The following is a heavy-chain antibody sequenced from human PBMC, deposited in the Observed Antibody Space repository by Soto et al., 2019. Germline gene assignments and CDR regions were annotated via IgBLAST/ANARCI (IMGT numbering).Heavy chain of an antibody. CDR1: GFTFSSYS. J-gene: IGHJ4*02. Sequence: EVQLVESGGGLVQPGGSLRLSCAASGFTFSSYSMNWVRQAPGKGLEWVSYISSSSSTIYYADSVKGRFTISRDNDKNSLYLQMNSLRAEDTAVYYCASAILAGYGSPDYWGQGTLVTVSS. D-gene: IGHD3-9*01. CDR2: ISSSSSTI. CDR3: ASAILAGYGSPDY. V-gene: IGHV3-48*01.